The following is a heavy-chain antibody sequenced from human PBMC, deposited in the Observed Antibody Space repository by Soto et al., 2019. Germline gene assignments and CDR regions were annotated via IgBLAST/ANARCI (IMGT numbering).Heavy chain of an antibody. V-gene: IGHV3-30*18. Sequence: LRLSFAASVFTFSNSAMVWVRQAPGKGLEWVGLISYDGSYRYYADSVKGRFTISRDNSKNILYLQMNSLRADDTAVYYCAKDPGSDLNWFDPWGQGTLGTVSS. J-gene: IGHJ5*02. CDR1: VFTFSNSA. CDR3: AKDPGSDLNWFDP. D-gene: IGHD6-25*01. CDR2: ISYDGSYR.